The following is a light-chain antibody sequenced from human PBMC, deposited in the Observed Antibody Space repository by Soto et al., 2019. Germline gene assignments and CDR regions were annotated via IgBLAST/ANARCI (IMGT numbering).Light chain of an antibody. CDR2: DVS. J-gene: IGLJ2*01. CDR3: CSYTSISTGVL. V-gene: IGLV2-14*03. Sequence: QSALTQPASVSGSPGQSITISCTGTSSDVGGYDFVSWYQHHPGKAPRLMIYDVSHRPSGVSDRFSASKSGNTASLTISGLQAEDEADYYCCSYTSISTGVLFGGGTKLTVL. CDR1: SSDVGGYDF.